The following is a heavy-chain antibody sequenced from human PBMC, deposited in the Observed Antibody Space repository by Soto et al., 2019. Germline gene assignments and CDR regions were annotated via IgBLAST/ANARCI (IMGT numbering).Heavy chain of an antibody. CDR2: IYYSGST. CDR1: GGSVSSGSYY. V-gene: IGHV4-61*01. J-gene: IGHJ4*02. CDR3: ARAYNWNDIDY. D-gene: IGHD1-20*01. Sequence: QVQLQESGPGLVKPSETLSLTCTVSGGSVSSGSYYWSWIRQPPGKGLEWIGYIYYSGSTNYNPSLKSRVTISVDTSKNQFSLKLSSVTAADTAVYDCARAYNWNDIDYWGQGTLVTVSS.